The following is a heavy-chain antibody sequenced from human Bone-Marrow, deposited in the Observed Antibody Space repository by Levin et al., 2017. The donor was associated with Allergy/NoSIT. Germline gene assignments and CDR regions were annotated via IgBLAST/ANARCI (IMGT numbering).Heavy chain of an antibody. Sequence: SQTLSLTCTVSGGSISSSYWSWIRQPPGKGLEWIGYIYYSGSTNYNPSLKSRVTISVDTSKNQFSLKLSSVTAADTAVYYCARLVNKDYGDFNFDYWGQGTLVTVSS. V-gene: IGHV4-59*08. CDR3: ARLVNKDYGDFNFDY. CDR1: GGSISSSY. J-gene: IGHJ4*02. CDR2: IYYSGST. D-gene: IGHD4-17*01.